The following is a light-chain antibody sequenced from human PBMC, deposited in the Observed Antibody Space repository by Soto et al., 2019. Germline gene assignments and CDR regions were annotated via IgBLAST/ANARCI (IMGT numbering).Light chain of an antibody. J-gene: IGLJ3*02. V-gene: IGLV2-14*01. Sequence: QSALTQPASVSGSPGQSITISCTGTSSDVRGYNYVSWYQQHPGKAPKLMIYEVSNRPSGVSNRFSGSKSGNTASLTISGLQAEDEADYYCSSYTSSSTRVFGGGTKLTVL. CDR2: EVS. CDR3: SSYTSSSTRV. CDR1: SSDVRGYNY.